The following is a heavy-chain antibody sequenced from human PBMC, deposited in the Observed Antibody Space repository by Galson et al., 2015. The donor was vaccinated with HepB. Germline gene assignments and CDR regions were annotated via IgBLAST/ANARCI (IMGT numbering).Heavy chain of an antibody. CDR3: ARSPPPGCTNGVCPHPRPYYYGMDV. Sequence: SVKVSCKASGGTFSSYAISWVRQAPGQGLEWMVGIIPIFGTANYAQKFQGRVTITADESTSTAYMELSSLRSEDTAVYYCARSPPPGCTNGVCPHPRPYYYGMDVWGQGTTVTVSS. V-gene: IGHV1-69*13. J-gene: IGHJ6*02. CDR1: GGTFSSYA. D-gene: IGHD2-8*01. CDR2: IIPIFGTA.